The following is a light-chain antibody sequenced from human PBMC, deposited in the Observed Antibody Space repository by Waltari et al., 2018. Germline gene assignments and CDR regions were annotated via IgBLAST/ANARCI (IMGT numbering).Light chain of an antibody. V-gene: IGKV1-NL1*01. Sequence: IQMTQSPSSLSATEGDSVTITCRASQGISNSLAWYQQKTGKAPKLLLYAASRLESGVPSRFSGSGSGTEYTLTISSLQPEDFATYYCQHYYSTIPVAFGGGTKVEVK. CDR3: QHYYSTIPVA. CDR1: QGISNS. J-gene: IGKJ4*01. CDR2: AAS.